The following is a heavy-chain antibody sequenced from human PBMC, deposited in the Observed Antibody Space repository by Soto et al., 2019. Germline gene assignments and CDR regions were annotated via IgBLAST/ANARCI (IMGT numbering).Heavy chain of an antibody. CDR1: GGSFSGYY. J-gene: IGHJ6*02. Sequence: SESLSLTCAVYGGSFSGYYWSWIRQPPGKGLEWIGEINHSGSTNYNPSLKSRVTISVDTSKNQFSLKLSSVTAADTAVYYCARWHPTYLYYYSGMDVWGQGTTVTVSS. V-gene: IGHV4-34*01. CDR3: ARWHPTYLYYYSGMDV. CDR2: INHSGST.